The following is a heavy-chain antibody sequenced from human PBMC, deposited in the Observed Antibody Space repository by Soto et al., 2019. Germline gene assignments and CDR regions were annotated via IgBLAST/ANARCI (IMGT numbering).Heavy chain of an antibody. J-gene: IGHJ4*02. Sequence: SETLSLTCTVSGGSISSFYWSWIRQPPGKELEWIGYIYYSGSTNYNPSLKSRVTISLDTSKNQFSLELSSVTAADTVVYYCARPPAAEYFDYWGQGTLVTVSS. CDR1: GGSISSFY. CDR2: IYYSGST. CDR3: ARPPAAEYFDY. D-gene: IGHD6-25*01. V-gene: IGHV4-59*01.